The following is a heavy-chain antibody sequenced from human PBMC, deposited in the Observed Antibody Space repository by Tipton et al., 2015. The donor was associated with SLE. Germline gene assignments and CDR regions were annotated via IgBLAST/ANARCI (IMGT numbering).Heavy chain of an antibody. CDR3: VRHQSGTMESV. V-gene: IGHV4-39*07. CDR2: VSFSGAV. D-gene: IGHD1-7*01. CDR1: DDSFSNSQYY. Sequence: TLSLTCIVSDDSFSNSQYYWACIRQPPGKGLQWIGSVSFSGAVDYDPSLPSRISVSLDTSKRQLSLKLASLTAADTAAYYCVRHQSGTMESVWGQGTLVIVSS. J-gene: IGHJ4*02.